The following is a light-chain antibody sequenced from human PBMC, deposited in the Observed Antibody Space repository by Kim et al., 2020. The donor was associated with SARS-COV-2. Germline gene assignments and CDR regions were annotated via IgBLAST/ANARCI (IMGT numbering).Light chain of an antibody. Sequence: RQTAALTCTGNSNNVGYQGAAWLQQHQGRPPKLLSYRNNNRPSGISERLSASRSENTASLTITGLQPEDEADYYCLAWDSSLSAWVFGGGTQLTVL. J-gene: IGLJ3*02. CDR2: RNN. V-gene: IGLV10-54*01. CDR1: SNNVGYQG. CDR3: LAWDSSLSAWV.